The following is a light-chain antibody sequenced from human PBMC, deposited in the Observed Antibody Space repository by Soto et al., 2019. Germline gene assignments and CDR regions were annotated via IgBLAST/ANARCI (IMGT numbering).Light chain of an antibody. J-gene: IGKJ3*01. V-gene: IGKV3-20*01. Sequence: EIVLTRSPATLSLSPGGRATLSCRTSQSTSSLAWYQQKPGQAPRLLIYGVSSRPTGIPDRFSGSGSGTDFTLTISRLEPEDFALYYCQKYGPSRGFTFGPGTKVDIK. CDR1: QSTSS. CDR2: GVS. CDR3: QKYGPSRGFT.